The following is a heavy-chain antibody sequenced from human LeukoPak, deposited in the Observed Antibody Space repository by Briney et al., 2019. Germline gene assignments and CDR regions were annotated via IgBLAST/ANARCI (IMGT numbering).Heavy chain of an antibody. CDR3: ARAGGYSGYASS. CDR2: IYYSGTT. CDR1: GGSISSYY. J-gene: IGHJ4*02. Sequence: PSETLSLTCTVSGGSISSYYWTWIRQPPGKGLEWIGYIYYSGTTYYNPSLKSRVTISLDTSKNKFSLNLTSVSVADTAVYYCARAGGYSGYASSWGQGTLVTVPS. V-gene: IGHV4-59*01. D-gene: IGHD5-12*01.